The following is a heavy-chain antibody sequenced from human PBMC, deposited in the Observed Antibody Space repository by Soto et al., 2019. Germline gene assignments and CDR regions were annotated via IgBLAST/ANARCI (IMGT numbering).Heavy chain of an antibody. CDR3: ARGTGTTGYFDY. Sequence: SETLSLTCTVPGGSISNFYWSWIRQPAGKGLAWIGRIHTSGYANYNPSLKGRVTMSVDTSKNQFSLKLNSVAAADTAVYFCARGTGTTGYFDYWGQGALVTVSS. V-gene: IGHV4-4*07. CDR1: GGSISNFY. CDR2: IHTSGYA. J-gene: IGHJ4*02. D-gene: IGHD1-7*01.